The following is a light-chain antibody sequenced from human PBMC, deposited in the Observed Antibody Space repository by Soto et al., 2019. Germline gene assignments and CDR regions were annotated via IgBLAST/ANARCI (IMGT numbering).Light chain of an antibody. CDR1: QGISNY. CDR3: QQYGSSPRT. CDR2: DAS. V-gene: IGKV3-20*01. J-gene: IGKJ1*01. Sequence: EVMFTQSPATLSLSLGERATLSCRASQGISNYLAWYQQKPGQAPRLLIYDASNRATDIPARFSGSGSGTDFTLTISRLEPEDFAVYYCQQYGSSPRTFGQGTKV.